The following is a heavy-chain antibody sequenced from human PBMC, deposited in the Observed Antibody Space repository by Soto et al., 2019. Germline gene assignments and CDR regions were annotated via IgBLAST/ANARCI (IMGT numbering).Heavy chain of an antibody. CDR1: CGSIINTADY. J-gene: IGHJ4*02. Sequence: PSETLSLTCTFSCGSIINTADYWAWIRQPPGKGLEWIGSIYYGGTTYYNPSLNSRVTVSADTSKNQFSLRLSSVTAADTAVYYCGRRSLLVAPTWGQGILVTVSS. D-gene: IGHD2-21*01. V-gene: IGHV4-39*01. CDR3: GRRSLLVAPT. CDR2: IYYGGTT.